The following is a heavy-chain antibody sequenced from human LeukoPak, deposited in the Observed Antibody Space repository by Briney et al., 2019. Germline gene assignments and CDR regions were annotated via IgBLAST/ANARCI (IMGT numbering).Heavy chain of an antibody. CDR1: RFTFSNYA. J-gene: IGHJ4*02. CDR2: ISGSGGTT. CDR3: ATHCSSTSCYAY. Sequence: PGGSLRLSCAGSRFTFSNYAMSWVRQAPGKGLEWVSGISGSGGTTYYADSVKGRFTISRDNSKNRLFLQMISLRAEDTAVYYCATHCSSTSCYAYWGQGTLVTVSS. D-gene: IGHD2-2*01. V-gene: IGHV3-23*01.